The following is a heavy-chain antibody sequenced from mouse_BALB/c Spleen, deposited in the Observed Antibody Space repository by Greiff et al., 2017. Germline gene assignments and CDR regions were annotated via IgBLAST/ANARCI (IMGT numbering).Heavy chain of an antibody. CDR1: GYSITSDYA. D-gene: IGHD1-1*01. Sequence: DVKLQESGPGLVKPSQSLSLTCTVTGYSITSDYAWNWIRQFPGNKLEWMGYISYSGSTSYNPSLKSRISITRDTSKNQFFLQLNSVTTEDTATYYCAGNYYGSSYYAMDYWGQGTSVTVSA. CDR3: AGNYYGSSYYAMDY. V-gene: IGHV3-2*02. CDR2: ISYSGST. J-gene: IGHJ4*01.